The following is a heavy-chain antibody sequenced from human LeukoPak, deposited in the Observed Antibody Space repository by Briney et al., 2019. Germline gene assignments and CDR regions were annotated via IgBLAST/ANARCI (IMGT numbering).Heavy chain of an antibody. V-gene: IGHV3-7*05. Sequence: GGSLRLSCAASGFTFSSYWMSWVRQAPGKGLEWVANIKQDGSEKYYVDSVKGRFTISRDNAKNSLYLQMNSLRAEDTAVYYCARDLSNYYDSSGYMWFDPWGQGTLVTVSS. CDR1: GFTFSSYW. CDR2: IKQDGSEK. D-gene: IGHD3-22*01. CDR3: ARDLSNYYDSSGYMWFDP. J-gene: IGHJ5*02.